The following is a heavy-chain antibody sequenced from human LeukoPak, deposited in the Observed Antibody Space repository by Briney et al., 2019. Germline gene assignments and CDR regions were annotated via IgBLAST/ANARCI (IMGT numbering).Heavy chain of an antibody. CDR2: IRYDGSNK. V-gene: IGHV3-30*02. CDR3: AKWKDYYDSSGYYGVYYYYMDV. Sequence: GGSLRLSCAASGLAFSSYGMQWVRQAPGKGLEWVAFIRYDGSNKYYADSVKGRFTISRDNSKNTLYLQMNSLRAEDTAVYYCAKWKDYYDSSGYYGVYYYYMDVWGKGTTVTVSS. D-gene: IGHD3-22*01. J-gene: IGHJ6*03. CDR1: GLAFSSYG.